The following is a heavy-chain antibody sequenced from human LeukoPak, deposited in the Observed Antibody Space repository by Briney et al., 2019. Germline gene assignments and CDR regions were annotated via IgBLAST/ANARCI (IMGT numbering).Heavy chain of an antibody. CDR1: GYSISSGYY. J-gene: IGHJ4*02. CDR2: IYHSGST. V-gene: IGHV4-38-2*01. CDR3: ARRDGWSPFDY. Sequence: PETLSLTCGVSGYSISSGYYWGWIRQPPGKGLEWIGTIYHSGSTYYNPSLKSRVTISVDTSKNQFSLKLSSVTAADTAVYYCARRDGWSPFDYWGQGTLVTVSS. D-gene: IGHD2-15*01.